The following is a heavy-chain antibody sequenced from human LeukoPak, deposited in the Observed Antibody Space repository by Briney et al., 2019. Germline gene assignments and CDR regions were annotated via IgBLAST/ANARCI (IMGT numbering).Heavy chain of an antibody. Sequence: KPSQTLSLTCTVSGGSIGGGSYDWSWIRQPAGKGLEWIGRIYTSGSTNYNPSLKSRVTISVDTSKNQFSLKLSAVTAADTAVYYCARRPAYYDFWSRSDAFDIWGQGTMVTVSS. CDR1: GGSIGGGSYD. V-gene: IGHV4-61*02. J-gene: IGHJ3*02. D-gene: IGHD3-3*01. CDR2: IYTSGST. CDR3: ARRPAYYDFWSRSDAFDI.